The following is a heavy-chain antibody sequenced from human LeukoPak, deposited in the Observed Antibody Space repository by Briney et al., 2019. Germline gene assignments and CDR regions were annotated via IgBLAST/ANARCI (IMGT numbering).Heavy chain of an antibody. D-gene: IGHD3-10*01. V-gene: IGHV1-2*06. CDR1: GYTFTGYY. J-gene: IGHJ4*02. CDR2: TSPNSGGS. Sequence: ASVKVSCKASGYTFTGYYMHWVRQAPGQGLEWMGRTSPNSGGSNYAQKFQGRVTMTRDTSISTAYMELSRLRSDDTAVYYCARVYEGSYFDYWGQGTLVTVSS. CDR3: ARVYEGSYFDY.